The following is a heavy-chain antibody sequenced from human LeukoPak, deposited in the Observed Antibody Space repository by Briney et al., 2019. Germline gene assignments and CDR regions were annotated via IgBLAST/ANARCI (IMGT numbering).Heavy chain of an antibody. Sequence: SETLSLTCTVSGGSISSYYWSWIRQPPGKGLEWIGYIYYSGSTNYNPSLKSRVTISVDTSKNQFSLKLSSVTAADTAVYYCARAIYDFWSGYSLDYWGQGTLVTVSS. D-gene: IGHD3-3*01. J-gene: IGHJ4*02. V-gene: IGHV4-59*01. CDR3: ARAIYDFWSGYSLDY. CDR1: GGSISSYY. CDR2: IYYSGST.